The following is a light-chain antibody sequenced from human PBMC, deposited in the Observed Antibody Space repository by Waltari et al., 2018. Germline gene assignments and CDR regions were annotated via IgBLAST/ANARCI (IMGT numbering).Light chain of an antibody. CDR2: KAT. CDR3: QSADSSGTSLL. CDR1: LLSNQL. Sequence: SYDLTQPPSVSVSPGQTARITCSGHLLSNQLGYWYQQKPGQAPVLVIYKATQRASGIPARFFGSSSGTTVTLTITAVQAEDEADYYCQSADSSGTSLLFGGGTKVTVL. V-gene: IGLV3-25*03. J-gene: IGLJ3*02.